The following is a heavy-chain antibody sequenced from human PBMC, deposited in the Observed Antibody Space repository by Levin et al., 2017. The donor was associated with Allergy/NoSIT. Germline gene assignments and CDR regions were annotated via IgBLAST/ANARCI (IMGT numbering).Heavy chain of an antibody. V-gene: IGHV1-69*13. J-gene: IGHJ4*02. CDR1: GGTFSSYA. CDR3: ASLGQSASSSPPG. D-gene: IGHD6-6*01. Sequence: ASVKVSCKASGGTFSSYAISWVRQAPGQGLEWMGGIIPIFGTANYAQKFQGRVTITADESTSTAYMELSSLRSEDTAVYYCASLGQSASSSPPGWGQGTLVTVSS. CDR2: IIPIFGTA.